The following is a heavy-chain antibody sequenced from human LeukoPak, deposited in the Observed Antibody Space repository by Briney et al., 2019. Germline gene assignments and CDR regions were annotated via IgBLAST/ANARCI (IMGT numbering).Heavy chain of an antibody. Sequence: PSETLLLTCTVSGGSISGYFWSCIRQPPGQGLEFIGYIYYTGATLYNPSLKSRVTMSVDTSKNQFSLKLSSVTAADTAVYYCARHDPVGYYQHGMDVWGQGTTVTVSS. CDR1: GGSISGYF. J-gene: IGHJ6*02. D-gene: IGHD2-15*01. V-gene: IGHV4-59*08. CDR3: ARHDPVGYYQHGMDV. CDR2: IYYTGAT.